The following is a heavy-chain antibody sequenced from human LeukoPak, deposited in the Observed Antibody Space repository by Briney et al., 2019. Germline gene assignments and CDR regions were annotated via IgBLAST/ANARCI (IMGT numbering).Heavy chain of an antibody. CDR1: GFTFSDYY. D-gene: IGHD1-26*01. CDR2: ISTSVTII. CDR3: VRVISGSYAFDI. Sequence: GSLRLSCAASGFTFSDYYMSWIRQAPGQGLEWVSYISTSVTIIYYADSVKGRFTISRDNAKNSLYLQMNSLRAEDTAVYYCVRVISGSYAFDIWGQGTMVTVSS. J-gene: IGHJ3*02. V-gene: IGHV3-11*01.